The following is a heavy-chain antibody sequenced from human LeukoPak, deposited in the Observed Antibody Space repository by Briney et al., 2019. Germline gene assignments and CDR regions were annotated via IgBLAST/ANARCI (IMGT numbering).Heavy chain of an antibody. CDR3: ARDRWIFDY. V-gene: IGHV3-7*01. J-gene: IGHJ4*02. Sequence: GGSLRLSCAASGFTFSDYWMSWVRQAPGKGLEWVANIKQDGSEKYYVDSVKGRFTISRDNAKNSLYLQMNSLRAEDTAVYYCARDRWIFDYWGQGTLVTVSS. CDR1: GFTFSDYW. D-gene: IGHD2-2*03. CDR2: IKQDGSEK.